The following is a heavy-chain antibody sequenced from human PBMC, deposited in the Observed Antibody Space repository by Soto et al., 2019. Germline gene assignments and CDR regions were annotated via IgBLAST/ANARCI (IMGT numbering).Heavy chain of an antibody. CDR1: GFTFSSYA. V-gene: IGHV3-23*01. CDR2: ISGSGGRT. Sequence: EAQLLGSGGGLVQPGGSLRLSCAASGFTFSSYAMSWVRQASGKGLEWVSSISGSGGRTYYADSVKGRFTISRDNSKNTLYLQRNRLRAEDTAVYYCAKDRCTNGVCCFDYWGQGTLVTVSS. CDR3: AKDRCTNGVCCFDY. J-gene: IGHJ4*02. D-gene: IGHD2-8*01.